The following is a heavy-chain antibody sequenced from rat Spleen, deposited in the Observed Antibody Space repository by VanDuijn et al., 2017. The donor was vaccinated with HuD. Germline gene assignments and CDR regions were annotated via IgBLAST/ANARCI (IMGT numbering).Heavy chain of an antibody. CDR1: GFTFSNYG. V-gene: IGHV5-25*01. J-gene: IGHJ2*01. Sequence: EVELVESGGGLVQPGRSMKLSCAASGFTFSNYGMAWVRQAPTKGLEWVASISTSGVSTYYRDSVKGRFTISRDNAKSTLYLQMDSLRSEDTATYYCARRHYGYTDYFDYWGQGVMVTVSS. CDR3: ARRHYGYTDYFDY. D-gene: IGHD1-9*01. CDR2: ISTSGVST.